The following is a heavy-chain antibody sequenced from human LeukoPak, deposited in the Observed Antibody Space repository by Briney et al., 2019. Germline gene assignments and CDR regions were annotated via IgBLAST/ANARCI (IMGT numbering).Heavy chain of an antibody. CDR1: GFTSINYG. J-gene: IGHJ4*02. Sequence: GASVTVSFMTSGFTSINYGSAWVRQVPGQGLDGMGLVNNNIGASTNYQNFSGRISLTTDASTNTAYIELRRLTFDDTAVYYCGRDWEDTAAWIDFWGQGTLVTVSS. V-gene: IGHV1-18*01. D-gene: IGHD5-18*01. CDR2: VNNNIGAS. CDR3: GRDWEDTAAWIDF.